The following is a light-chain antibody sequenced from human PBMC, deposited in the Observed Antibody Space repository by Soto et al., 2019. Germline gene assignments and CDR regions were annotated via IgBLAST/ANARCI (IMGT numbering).Light chain of an antibody. CDR3: QQYGSSLT. CDR2: GAS. J-gene: IGKJ4*01. CDR1: QSVRNN. V-gene: IGKV3-20*01. Sequence: EIVLTQSPGTLSLSPGERFTLSCRASQSVRNNLAWYQQKPGQAPRLLIYGASSRATGIPDRFSGSGSGTDFTLTISRLEPEDFAVYYCQQYGSSLTFGGGTKVDIK.